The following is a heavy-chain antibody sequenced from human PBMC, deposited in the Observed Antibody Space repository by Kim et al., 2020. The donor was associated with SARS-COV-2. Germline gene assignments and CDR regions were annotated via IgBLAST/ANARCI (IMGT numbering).Heavy chain of an antibody. V-gene: IGHV4-59*01. CDR3: ARDSYNSNYEENWFDP. J-gene: IGHJ5*02. Sequence: SETLSLTCTVSGGSISSYYWSWIRQPPGKGLEWIGYIYYSGSTNYNPSLKSRVTISVDTSKNQFSLKLSSVTAADTAVYYCARDSYNSNYEENWFDPWGQGTLVTVSS. CDR1: GGSISSYY. D-gene: IGHD4-4*01. CDR2: IYYSGST.